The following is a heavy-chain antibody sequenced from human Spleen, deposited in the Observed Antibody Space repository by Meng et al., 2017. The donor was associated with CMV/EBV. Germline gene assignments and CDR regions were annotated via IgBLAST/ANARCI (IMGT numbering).Heavy chain of an antibody. CDR2: ISGYYGNT. CDR3: ARDRGVVDYYYYGMDV. D-gene: IGHD3-10*01. CDR1: GYSFTSYG. Sequence: ASVKVSCKASGYSFTSYGISWVRQAPGQGLEWMGWISGYYGNTNYAQKLQGRVTMTTDTSTSTAYMELRSLRSDDTAVYYCARDRGVVDYYYYGMDVWGQGTTVTVSS. V-gene: IGHV1-18*01. J-gene: IGHJ6*02.